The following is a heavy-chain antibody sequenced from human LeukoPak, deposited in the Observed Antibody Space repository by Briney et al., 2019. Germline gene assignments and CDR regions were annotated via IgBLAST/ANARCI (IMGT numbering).Heavy chain of an antibody. CDR2: ISAYNGNT. CDR1: GGTFSSYA. D-gene: IGHD3-16*01. Sequence: GASVKVSCKASGGTFSSYAISWVRQAPGQGLEWMGWISAYNGNTNYAQKLQGRVTMTTDTSTSTAYMELRSLRSDDTAVYYCARVGVPHYFDYWGQGTLVTVSS. CDR3: ARVGVPHYFDY. J-gene: IGHJ4*02. V-gene: IGHV1-18*01.